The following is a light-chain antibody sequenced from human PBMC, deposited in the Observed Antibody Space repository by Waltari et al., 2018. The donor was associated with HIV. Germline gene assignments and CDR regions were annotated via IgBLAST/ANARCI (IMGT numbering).Light chain of an antibody. Sequence: DILMTQSPSSLSASVGDRIIITCRASQNIRTYLSWYQRKPGKAPKLLIYDASTLQSGVPSRFSGSGSGTDFTLTISSLQAEDFATYYCQQSYITPPITFGQGTRLEIK. CDR2: DAS. V-gene: IGKV1-39*01. J-gene: IGKJ5*01. CDR3: QQSYITPPIT. CDR1: QNIRTY.